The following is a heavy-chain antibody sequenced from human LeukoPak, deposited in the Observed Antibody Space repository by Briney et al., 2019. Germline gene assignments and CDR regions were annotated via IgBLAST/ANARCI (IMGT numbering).Heavy chain of an antibody. J-gene: IGHJ4*02. CDR1: GYTFTGYY. V-gene: IGHV1-2*04. Sequence: ASVKVSCKASGYTFTGYYMHWVRQAPGQGLEWMGWINPNSGGTNYAQKFQGWVTMTRDTSISTAYMELSRLRSDAAAVYSCARGTQLVPFDYWGQGTLVTVSS. CDR3: ARGTQLVPFDY. CDR2: INPNSGGT. D-gene: IGHD6-13*01.